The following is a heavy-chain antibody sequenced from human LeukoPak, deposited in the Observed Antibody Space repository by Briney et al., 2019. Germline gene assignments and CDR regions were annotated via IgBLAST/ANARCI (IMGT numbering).Heavy chain of an antibody. CDR3: ARDYYGDYFFDY. CDR2: ISSSSRTI. CDR1: GFTFSTYS. D-gene: IGHD4-17*01. V-gene: IGHV3-48*01. Sequence: GGSLRLSCAASGFTFSTYSMNWVRQAPGKGLEWASYISSSSRTIYYADSVKGRFTISRDNAKNSLYLQMNSLRAEDTAVYYCARDYYGDYFFDYWGQGTLVTVSS. J-gene: IGHJ4*02.